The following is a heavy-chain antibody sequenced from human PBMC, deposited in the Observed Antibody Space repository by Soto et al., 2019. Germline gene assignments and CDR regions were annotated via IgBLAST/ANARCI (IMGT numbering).Heavy chain of an antibody. CDR3: VKGNWAYSYNNWFDP. CDR2: LSGDGRST. D-gene: IGHD5-18*01. Sequence: GGSLRLSCSASGFTFRSYAIHWVRQAPGKGLEYVSALSGDGRSTYYADSVKGRFTVFRDNSKNTLFLQMSSLRVEDTAVYYCVKGNWAYSYNNWFDPWGQGTLVTVSS. CDR1: GFTFRSYA. J-gene: IGHJ5*02. V-gene: IGHV3-64D*06.